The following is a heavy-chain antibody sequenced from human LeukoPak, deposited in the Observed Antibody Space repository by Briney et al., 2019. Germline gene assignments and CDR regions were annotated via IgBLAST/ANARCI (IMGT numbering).Heavy chain of an antibody. CDR2: ISGSGGST. V-gene: IGHV3-23*01. CDR1: GFTFSSYA. Sequence: GRSLRLSCAASGFTFSSYAMSWVRQAPGKGLEWVSAISGSGGSTYYADSVKGRFTISRDNSKNTLYLQMNSLRAEDTAVYYCAKLGYSGYDSTYYFDYWGQGTLVTVS. CDR3: AKLGYSGYDSTYYFDY. D-gene: IGHD5-12*01. J-gene: IGHJ4*02.